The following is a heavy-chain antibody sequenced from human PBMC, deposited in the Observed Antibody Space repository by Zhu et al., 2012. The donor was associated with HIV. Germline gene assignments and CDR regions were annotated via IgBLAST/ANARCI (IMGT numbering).Heavy chain of an antibody. D-gene: IGHD2-21*02. CDR3: ASLRVTATGASFDY. J-gene: IGHJ4*01. V-gene: IGHV4-34*02. CDR2: NNHSGRT. CDR1: GGSFTDYY. Sequence: QVQLQQWGAGLLKPSETLSLTCAVYGGSFTDYYWTWIRQPPGKTLEWIGENNHSGRTNYNPSLKSRITFLLDKSENQFSLKLDSVTAADTAVYYCASLRVTATGASFDYWGHGNLVTVSS.